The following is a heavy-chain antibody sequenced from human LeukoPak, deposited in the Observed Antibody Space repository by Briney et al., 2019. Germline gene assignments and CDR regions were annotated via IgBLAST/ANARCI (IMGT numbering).Heavy chain of an antibody. D-gene: IGHD3-3*01. V-gene: IGHV4-31*03. Sequence: SETLSLTCTVSGGSISSGGYYWSWIRQHPGKGLEWIGYIYYSGSTYYNPSLKSRVTISVDTSKNQFSLKLSSVTAADTAVYYCARASQDYDFWSGYYTGPGSYFDYWGQGTLVIVSS. J-gene: IGHJ4*02. CDR3: ARASQDYDFWSGYYTGPGSYFDY. CDR1: GGSISSGGYY. CDR2: IYYSGST.